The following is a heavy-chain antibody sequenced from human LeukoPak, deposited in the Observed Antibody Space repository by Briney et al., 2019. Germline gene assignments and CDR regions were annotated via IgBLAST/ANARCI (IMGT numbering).Heavy chain of an antibody. CDR2: ISYDGSNK. CDR3: ARDLSWASTGDLDY. D-gene: IGHD7-27*01. Sequence: GRSLRLSCSASGFTFNSYAMQCVRQAPGQGLEWVAVISYDGSNKYYADSVKGRFTISRDNSKNTLYLQMNSLRAEDTAVYYCARDLSWASTGDLDYWGQGTLVTVSS. J-gene: IGHJ4*02. V-gene: IGHV3-30*04. CDR1: GFTFNSYA.